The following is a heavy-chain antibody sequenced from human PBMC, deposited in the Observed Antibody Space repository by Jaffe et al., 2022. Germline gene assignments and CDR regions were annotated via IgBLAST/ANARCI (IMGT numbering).Heavy chain of an antibody. D-gene: IGHD2-2*01. J-gene: IGHJ5*02. CDR2: ISAYNGNT. Sequence: QVQLVQSGAEVKKPGASVKVSCKASGYTFTSYGISWVRQAPGQGLEWMGWISAYNGNTNYAQKLQGRVTMTTDTSTSTAYMELRSLRSDDTAVYYCARMSDIVVVPARDCWFDPWGQGTLVTVSS. CDR1: GYTFTSYG. CDR3: ARMSDIVVVPARDCWFDP. V-gene: IGHV1-18*01.